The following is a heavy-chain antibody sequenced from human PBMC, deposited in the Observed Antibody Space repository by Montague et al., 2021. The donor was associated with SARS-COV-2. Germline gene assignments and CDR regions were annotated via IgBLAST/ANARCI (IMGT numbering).Heavy chain of an antibody. D-gene: IGHD3-9*01. V-gene: IGHV4-59*01. J-gene: IGHJ3*02. CDR2: IYYSGST. Sequence: SETLSLTCTVSGGSISSYYWSWIRQPPGKGLEWIGYIYYSGSTNYNPSLKSRVTISVDTSKNQFSLKLSSVTAADTAVYYCARTGGGDYDILTGYTVNAFDIWGQGTMVTVSS. CDR3: ARTGGGDYDILTGYTVNAFDI. CDR1: GGSISSYY.